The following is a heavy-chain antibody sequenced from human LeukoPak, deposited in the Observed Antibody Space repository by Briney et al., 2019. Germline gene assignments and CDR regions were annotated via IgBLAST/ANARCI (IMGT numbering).Heavy chain of an antibody. CDR3: ARGRHYYNSSGYHETDY. V-gene: IGHV3-53*01. CDR1: GFTFSSYA. CDR2: IYSGGST. J-gene: IGHJ4*02. Sequence: TGGSLRLSCAASGFTFSSYAMSWVRQAPGKGLEWVSVIYSGGSTYYADSVKGRFTISRDNSKNTLYLQMNSLRVEDTAVYYCARGRHYYNSSGYHETDYWGQGALVTVSS. D-gene: IGHD3-22*01.